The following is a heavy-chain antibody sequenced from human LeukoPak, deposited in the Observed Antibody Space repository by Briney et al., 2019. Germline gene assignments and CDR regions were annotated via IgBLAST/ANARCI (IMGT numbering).Heavy chain of an antibody. CDR3: AKGGASVTRYVDY. V-gene: IGHV3-30*18. J-gene: IGHJ4*02. D-gene: IGHD4-17*01. CDR2: ISYDGSNK. CDR1: GFTFSTYG. Sequence: PGGSLRLSCAASGFTFSTYGMHWVRQAPGKGLEWVAVISYDGSNKYNADSVRGRFTISRDNSKNTLYLQMNSLRPEGTAVYYCAKGGASVTRYVDYWGQGTLVTVSS.